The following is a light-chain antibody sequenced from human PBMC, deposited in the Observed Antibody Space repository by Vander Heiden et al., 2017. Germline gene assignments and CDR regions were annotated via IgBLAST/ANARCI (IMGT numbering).Light chain of an antibody. CDR1: QSLLHSNGYNY. CDR3: MQALQTPFT. V-gene: IGKV2-28*01. CDR2: LGS. Sequence: DIVMTHSRLSLPVTPGEPASISCRSSQSLLHSNGYNYLDWYLQKPGQAPQLLIYLGSNRASGVPDRFSGSGSGTDFTLKISRVEAEDVGVYYCMQALQTPFTFGPGTKVDIK. J-gene: IGKJ3*01.